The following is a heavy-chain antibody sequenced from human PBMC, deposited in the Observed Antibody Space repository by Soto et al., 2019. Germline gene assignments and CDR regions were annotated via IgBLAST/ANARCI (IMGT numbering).Heavy chain of an antibody. J-gene: IGHJ4*02. Sequence: EVQLVESGGGLVQPGGSLRLSCADSGFTFSSYWMSWVRQAPGKGLEWVANIKQDGSEKYYVDSVKGRFTISRDNAKNSLYLQMNSLRAEDKAVYYCARGHSSSFDYWGQGTLVTVSS. D-gene: IGHD6-6*01. CDR1: GFTFSSYW. V-gene: IGHV3-7*01. CDR3: ARGHSSSFDY. CDR2: IKQDGSEK.